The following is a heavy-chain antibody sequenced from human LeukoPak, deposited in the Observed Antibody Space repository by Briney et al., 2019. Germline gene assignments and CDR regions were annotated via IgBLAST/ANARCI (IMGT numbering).Heavy chain of an antibody. CDR2: IKSRGDGETT. CDR3: ITVYAGTQDALDI. Sequence: GGSLRLSCAASGFYLLNAWMSWGRQAPGEGLEWGGRIKSRGDGETTHYATAVTVKFPNSRDDSKNTLYLQMNSLTGDDTAVYYCITVYAGTQDALDIWGQGTTVSVSS. J-gene: IGHJ3*02. V-gene: IGHV3-15*01. CDR1: GFYLLNAW. D-gene: IGHD2/OR15-2a*01.